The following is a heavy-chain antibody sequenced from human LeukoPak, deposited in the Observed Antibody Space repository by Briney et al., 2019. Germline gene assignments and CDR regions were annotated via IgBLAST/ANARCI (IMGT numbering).Heavy chain of an antibody. J-gene: IGHJ3*02. Sequence: ASVKVSCKASGYTFTGYYMHWVRQAPGQGLEWMGWINTNTGNPTYAQGFTGRFVFSLDTSVSTAYLQISSLKAEDTAVYYCATSGVTAMVLRAFDIWGQGTMVTVSS. D-gene: IGHD5-18*01. V-gene: IGHV7-4-1*02. CDR1: GYTFTGYY. CDR2: INTNTGNP. CDR3: ATSGVTAMVLRAFDI.